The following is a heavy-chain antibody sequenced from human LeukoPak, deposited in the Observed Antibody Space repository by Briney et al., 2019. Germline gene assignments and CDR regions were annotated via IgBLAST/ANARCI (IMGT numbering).Heavy chain of an antibody. D-gene: IGHD1-26*01. CDR2: ITASGTAM. CDR3: ASSGSYRFDY. V-gene: IGHV3-48*02. Sequence: GGSLGLSCAASGFTFSSYSMNWVRQAPGKGLEWVSHITASGTAMFYADSVKGRFTISRDNAKNSLYLQMNSLRDEDTAVYYCASSGSYRFDYWGQGTLVTVSS. CDR1: GFTFSSYS. J-gene: IGHJ4*02.